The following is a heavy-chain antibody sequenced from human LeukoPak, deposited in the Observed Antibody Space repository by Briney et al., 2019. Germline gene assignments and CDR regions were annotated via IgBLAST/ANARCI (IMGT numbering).Heavy chain of an antibody. CDR1: GYTFTSYG. CDR3: ARYSGFMTTVTPLGY. CDR2: ISAYNGNT. V-gene: IGHV1-18*01. Sequence: ASVKVSCKASGYTFTSYGISWVRQAPGQGLEWMGWISAYNGNTNYAQKLQGRVTMTTDTSTSTAYMELRSLRSDDTAVYYCARYSGFMTTVTPLGYWGQGTLVTVSS. J-gene: IGHJ4*02. D-gene: IGHD4-11*01.